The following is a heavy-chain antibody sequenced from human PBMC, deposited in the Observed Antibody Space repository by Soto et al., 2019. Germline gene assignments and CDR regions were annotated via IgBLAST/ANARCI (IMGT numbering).Heavy chain of an antibody. V-gene: IGHV1-69*13. CDR2: IIPIFGTA. CDR3: ARERRLRIQLWLDTYYYYYGMDV. Sequence: GASVKVSCKASGGTFSSYAISWVRQAPGQGLEWMGGIIPIFGTANYAQKFQGRVTITADESTSTAYMELSSLRSEDTAVYYCARERRLRIQLWLDTYYYYYGMDVWGQGTTVTVSS. J-gene: IGHJ6*02. D-gene: IGHD5-18*01. CDR1: GGTFSSYA.